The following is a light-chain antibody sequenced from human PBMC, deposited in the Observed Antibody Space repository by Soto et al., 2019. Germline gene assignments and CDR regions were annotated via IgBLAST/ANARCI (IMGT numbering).Light chain of an antibody. V-gene: IGKV3-20*01. CDR2: GAS. Sequence: EIVLTQSPGTLSLSPGERATLSCRASQSVSTSYLAWYQQRPGQAPRLLIYGASSRATGIPDRFSGSGSGTDFTLTISRLEPEDFAVYYCQQDRSSPWTFGQGTKVEIK. J-gene: IGKJ1*01. CDR1: QSVSTSY. CDR3: QQDRSSPWT.